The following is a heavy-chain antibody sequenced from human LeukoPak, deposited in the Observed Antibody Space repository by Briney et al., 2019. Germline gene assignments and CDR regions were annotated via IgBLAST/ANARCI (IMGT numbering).Heavy chain of an antibody. V-gene: IGHV4-59*01. CDR2: IYYSGST. D-gene: IGHD6-19*01. CDR1: GGSISSYY. CDR3: ASTSEYSSGWLNYYYYGMDV. Sequence: PSETLSLTCTVSGGSISSYYWSWIRQPPGKGLEWIGYIYYSGSTNYNPSLKSRVTISVDTSKNQFSLKLSSVTAADTAVYYCASTSEYSSGWLNYYYYGMDVWGQGTTVTVSS. J-gene: IGHJ6*02.